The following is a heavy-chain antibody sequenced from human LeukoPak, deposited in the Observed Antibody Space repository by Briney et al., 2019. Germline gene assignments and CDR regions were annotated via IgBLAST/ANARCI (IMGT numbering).Heavy chain of an antibody. J-gene: IGHJ3*02. CDR1: GVSISSYY. CDR2: IYYSGST. Sequence: PSETLSLTCTVSGVSISSYYWTWIRQPPGKGLEWIGYIYYSGSTXXNPSLXSRVTISVDTSKNQFSLKLSSVTAADTAVYYCXRDSMXXXXFDIWGQGTMVTVSS. V-gene: IGHV4-59*01. CDR3: XRDSMXXXXFDI.